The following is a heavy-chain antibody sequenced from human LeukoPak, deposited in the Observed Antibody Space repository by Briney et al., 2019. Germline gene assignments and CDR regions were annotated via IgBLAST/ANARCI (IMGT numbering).Heavy chain of an antibody. CDR1: GFTFSSYS. V-gene: IGHV3-21*01. Sequence: GSLRLSCAASGFTFSSYSMNWVRQAPGKGLEWVSSISRSSSYIYYADSVKGRFTISRDNAKNSLYLQMNSLRAEDTAVYYCARDRMIVDYWGQGTLVTVSS. D-gene: IGHD3-22*01. CDR2: ISRSSSYI. J-gene: IGHJ4*02. CDR3: ARDRMIVDY.